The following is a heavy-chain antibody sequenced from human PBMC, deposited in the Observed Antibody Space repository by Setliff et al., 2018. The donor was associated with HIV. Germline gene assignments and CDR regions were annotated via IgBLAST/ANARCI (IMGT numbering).Heavy chain of an antibody. CDR1: GGSFSNYY. Sequence: PSETLSLTCTVYGGSFSNYYANWIRQPPGKGLEWIGELSPSGTTRSNPSLQSRVTISLDTSNNQFSLKLTSVTAADTAMYYCASFFVTTVTNQDYWGQGTPVTVSS. V-gene: IGHV4-34*01. D-gene: IGHD4-17*01. CDR3: ASFFVTTVTNQDY. J-gene: IGHJ4*02. CDR2: LSPSGTT.